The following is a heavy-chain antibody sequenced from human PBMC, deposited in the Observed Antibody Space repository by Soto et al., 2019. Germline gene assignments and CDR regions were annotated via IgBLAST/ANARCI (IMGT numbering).Heavy chain of an antibody. CDR1: GGSFSGYY. J-gene: IGHJ5*02. CDR2: INHSGST. D-gene: IGHD4-4*01. V-gene: IGHV4-34*01. Sequence: SETLSLTCAVYGGSFSGYYWSWIRQPPGKGLEWIGEINHSGSTNYNPSLKSRVTISVDTSKNQFSLKLSSVTAADTAVYYCARVLVGLNHLPVTLFSTHNWFDPWGQGTLVTVSS. CDR3: ARVLVGLNHLPVTLFSTHNWFDP.